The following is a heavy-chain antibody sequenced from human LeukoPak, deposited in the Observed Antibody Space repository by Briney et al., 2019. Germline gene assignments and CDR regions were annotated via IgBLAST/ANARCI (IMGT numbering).Heavy chain of an antibody. CDR1: GFTFSNSW. J-gene: IGHJ5*02. V-gene: IGHV3-7*01. Sequence: PGGSLRLSCVASGFTFSNSWMSWVRQAPGKGREWVANIKQDESKTYYEDSVKGRFTISRDNAKNSLYLQINSLRAEDTAVYYCAREASLYCSGNDCYWAFDRWGQGTLVTVSS. D-gene: IGHD2-2*01. CDR3: AREASLYCSGNDCYWAFDR. CDR2: IKQDESKT.